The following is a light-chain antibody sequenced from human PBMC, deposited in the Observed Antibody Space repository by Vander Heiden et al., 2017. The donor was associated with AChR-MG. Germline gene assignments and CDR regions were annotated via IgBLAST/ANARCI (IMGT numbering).Light chain of an antibody. CDR1: SSDIGGYNH. J-gene: IGLJ2*01. V-gene: IGLV2-14*01. CDR2: DVS. CDR3: SSYTTSKILVV. Sequence: HSALTHPAPVSGSPGQSITISCTGTSSDIGGYNHVSWYQQHPGKAPKFMIYDVSNRPSGVSNRFSGSKSGNTASLTISGLQAEDEADYYCSSYTTSKILVVFGGGTKLTVL.